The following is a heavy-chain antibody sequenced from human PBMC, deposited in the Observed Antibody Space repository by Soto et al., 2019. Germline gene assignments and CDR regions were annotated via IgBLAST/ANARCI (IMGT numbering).Heavy chain of an antibody. CDR1: GFTFSTYA. V-gene: IGHV3-30-3*01. CDR2: VTSDGSNK. J-gene: IGHJ3*01. CDR3: GRITLKTSVDPFDF. Sequence: PGGSLRLSCAASGFTFSTYALHWVRQAPGKGLEWVATVTSDGSNKYHADSVEGRFTISRDDSKNTLYLQLNSLRAEDTAVYYCGRITLKTSVDPFDFWGQGTMVTVSS. D-gene: IGHD3-22*01.